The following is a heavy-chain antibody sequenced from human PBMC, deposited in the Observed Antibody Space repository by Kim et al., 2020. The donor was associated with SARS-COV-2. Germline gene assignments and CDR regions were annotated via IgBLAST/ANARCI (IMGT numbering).Heavy chain of an antibody. CDR1: GFTFNSYG. J-gene: IGHJ4*02. CDR3: AKAPTTFSPYYFHY. D-gene: IGHD1-1*01. V-gene: IGHV3-23*01. Sequence: GGSLRLSCAASGFTFNSYGMTWVRQAPGKGLEWLSTISGGDGITYYADSVKDRFTISRDNSKNTLYLQMNSLRADDTAVYYCAKAPTTFSPYYFHYLGQG. CDR2: ISGGDGIT.